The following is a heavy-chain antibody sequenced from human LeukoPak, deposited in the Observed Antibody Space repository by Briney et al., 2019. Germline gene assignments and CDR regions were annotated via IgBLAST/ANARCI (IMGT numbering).Heavy chain of an antibody. V-gene: IGHV3-11*01. CDR2: ISSSGSTI. J-gene: IGHJ5*02. CDR1: GFTFSDYY. D-gene: IGHD3-10*01. CDR3: VRAPSVQEDNNWFDP. Sequence: GGSLRLSCAASGFTFSDYYMSWIRQAPGKGLEWVSYISSSGSTIYYADSVKGRFTISRDNAKNSLYLQMNSLRAEDTAVYYCVRAPSVQEDNNWFDPWGQGTLVTVSS.